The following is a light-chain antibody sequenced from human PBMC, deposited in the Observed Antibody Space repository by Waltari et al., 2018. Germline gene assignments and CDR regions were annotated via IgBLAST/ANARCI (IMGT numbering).Light chain of an antibody. CDR2: RAS. J-gene: IGKJ4*01. Sequence: EIVMTQSPATLSVSPGERATLPCRASQNVTTYLAWYQQKPGQAPRLLIHRASIRATDIPGRFSGSGSGTEFTLTISSLEPEDFAVYYCQQRSNWLTFGGGTKVEIK. V-gene: IGKV3-11*01. CDR3: QQRSNWLT. CDR1: QNVTTY.